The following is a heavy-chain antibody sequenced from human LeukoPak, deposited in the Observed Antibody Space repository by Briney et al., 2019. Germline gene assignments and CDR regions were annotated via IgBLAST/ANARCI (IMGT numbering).Heavy chain of an antibody. CDR2: MNPNSGNT. V-gene: IGHV1-8*01. CDR1: VYTFTRYD. D-gene: IGHD3-16*02. Sequence: ASVNVSCKASVYTFTRYDINWVRQATGQGLEWMGWMNPNSGNTGYAQKFQGRVTMTRNTSISTAYMELSSLRSEDTAVYYCARGDRYVWGSYRAERTPFDYWGQGTLVTVSS. J-gene: IGHJ4*02. CDR3: ARGDRYVWGSYRAERTPFDY.